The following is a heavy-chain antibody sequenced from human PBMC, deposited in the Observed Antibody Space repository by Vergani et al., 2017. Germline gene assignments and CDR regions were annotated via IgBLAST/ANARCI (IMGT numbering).Heavy chain of an antibody. J-gene: IGHJ3*01. D-gene: IGHD3-10*01. CDR1: GYRFAEFY. Sequence: QVQLVQSGAEVKMPGASAKVSCKAAGYRFAEFYIHWVRQVPGQRLEWMGWVDPKSGGTNYSQKFRGRVIMTSVTSINTAYLELSSLNSGDTAVYCCARHRAVIAYDAFDVWGQGTVVTVSS. CDR3: ARHRAVIAYDAFDV. CDR2: VDPKSGGT. V-gene: IGHV1-2*02.